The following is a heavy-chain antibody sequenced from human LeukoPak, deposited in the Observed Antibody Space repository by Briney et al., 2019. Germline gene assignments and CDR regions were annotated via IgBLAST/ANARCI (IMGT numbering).Heavy chain of an antibody. Sequence: ASVKVSCKASGYTFTSYGISWVRQAPGQGLEWMGWISAYNGNTNYAQKLQGRVTMTTDTSTSTAYMELRSLRSDDTAVYYCARDRHVTFGGVIVTYYFDYWGQGTLVTVSS. J-gene: IGHJ4*02. CDR1: GYTFTSYG. CDR3: ARDRHVTFGGVIVTYYFDY. D-gene: IGHD3-16*02. V-gene: IGHV1-18*01. CDR2: ISAYNGNT.